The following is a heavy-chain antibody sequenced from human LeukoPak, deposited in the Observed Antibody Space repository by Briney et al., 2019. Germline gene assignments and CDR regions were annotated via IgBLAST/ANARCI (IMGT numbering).Heavy chain of an antibody. J-gene: IGHJ4*02. V-gene: IGHV4-34*01. CDR1: GGSFSGYY. Sequence: TSETLSLTCAVYGGSFSGYYWSRIRQPPGKGLEWIGEINHSGSTNYNPSLKSRVTISVDTSKNQFSLKLSSATAADTAVYYCASGLDSSGDYWGQGTLVTVSS. CDR3: ASGLDSSGDY. D-gene: IGHD6-25*01. CDR2: INHSGST.